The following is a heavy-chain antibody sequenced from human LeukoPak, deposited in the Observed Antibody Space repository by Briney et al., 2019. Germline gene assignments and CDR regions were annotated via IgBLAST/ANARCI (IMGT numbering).Heavy chain of an antibody. CDR2: ISSSDSTM. D-gene: IGHD2-2*01. J-gene: IGHJ6*02. CDR1: GFTFSSYE. CDR3: ARSLYCSRTSCYYGMDV. V-gene: IGHV3-48*03. Sequence: GGSLRLSCAASGFTFSSYEMNWVRQAPGKGLEWVSKISSSDSTMYYADSVKGRFTISRDNAKNSLYLQMNSLRVEDTAVYYCARSLYCSRTSCYYGMDVWGQGTTVTVSS.